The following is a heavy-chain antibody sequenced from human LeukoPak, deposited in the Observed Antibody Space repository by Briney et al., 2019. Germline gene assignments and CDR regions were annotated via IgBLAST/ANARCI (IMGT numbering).Heavy chain of an antibody. Sequence: GRSLRLSCAASGFTFSNYGMLWVRQSPGKGLEWVAVIWYDGSKKYYADSVKGRFTISRDDSKNTLYLRMNSLRAEDTAVYYCARDNREQQLVPPTFDYWGQGTLVTVSS. V-gene: IGHV3-33*01. CDR2: IWYDGSKK. J-gene: IGHJ4*02. CDR3: ARDNREQQLVPPTFDY. CDR1: GFTFSNYG. D-gene: IGHD6-13*01.